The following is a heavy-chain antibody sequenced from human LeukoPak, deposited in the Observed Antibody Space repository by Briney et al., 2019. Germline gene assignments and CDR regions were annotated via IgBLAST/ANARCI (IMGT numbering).Heavy chain of an antibody. Sequence: SETLSLTCTVSGGSISSSSYYWGWIRQPPGKGLEWIGSIYYSGSTYYNPSLKSRVTISVDTSKNQFSLKLSSVTAADTAVYYCARHDIRLVAAHSWFDPWGQGTLVTVSS. CDR3: ARHDIRLVAAHSWFDP. V-gene: IGHV4-39*01. CDR1: GGSISSSSYY. CDR2: IYYSGST. J-gene: IGHJ5*02. D-gene: IGHD2-15*01.